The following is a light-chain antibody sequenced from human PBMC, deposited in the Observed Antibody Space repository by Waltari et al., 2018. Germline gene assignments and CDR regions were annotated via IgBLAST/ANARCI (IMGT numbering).Light chain of an antibody. CDR1: QSLLFTTNHKNY. J-gene: IGKJ1*01. V-gene: IGKV4-1*01. CDR3: QQYYSSWT. Sequence: DIVLTQSPDSLAVSLGERATINCRSSQSLLFTTNHKNYLAWFQQKPGQSPHLLIYWASTRESGVPDRFSGNGSGTDFTLTISSLQPEDVAVYYCQQYYSSWTFGQGTKVEIK. CDR2: WAS.